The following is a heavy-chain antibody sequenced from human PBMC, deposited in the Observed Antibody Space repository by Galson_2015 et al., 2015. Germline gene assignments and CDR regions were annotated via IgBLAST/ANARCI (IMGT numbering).Heavy chain of an antibody. CDR2: IYYNGRT. Sequence: TLSLTCTVSGGPISSRSYYWGWIRQPPGKGLEWIGNIYYNGRTHYNPSLKNRVSISIDTSKNQFSLKLSSVTAADTAVYYCARRPANDYSTDDSWGQGTLVTVSS. CDR1: GGPISSRSYY. D-gene: IGHD4/OR15-4a*01. CDR3: ARRPANDYSTDDS. J-gene: IGHJ4*02. V-gene: IGHV4-39*01.